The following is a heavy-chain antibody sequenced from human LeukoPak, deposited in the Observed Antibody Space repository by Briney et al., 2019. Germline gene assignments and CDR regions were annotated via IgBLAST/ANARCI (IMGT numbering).Heavy chain of an antibody. J-gene: IGHJ4*02. D-gene: IGHD4-17*01. CDR1: GGSISSNNW. CDR3: ARDRDYGDPLD. V-gene: IGHV4-4*02. CDR2: IYYSGST. Sequence: SETLSLTCAVSGGSISSNNWWIWVRQSPEKGLEWIGSIYYSGSTYYNPSLKSRVTISVDTSKNQFSLKLSSVTAADTAVYYCARDRDYGDPLDWGQGTLVTVSS.